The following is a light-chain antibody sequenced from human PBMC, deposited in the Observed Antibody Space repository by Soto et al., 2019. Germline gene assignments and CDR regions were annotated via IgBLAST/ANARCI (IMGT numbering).Light chain of an antibody. V-gene: IGLV4-69*01. J-gene: IGLJ2*01. CDR2: LNSDGSH. Sequence: QLVLTQSPSASASLGASVKLTCTLSSGHSSYAIAWHQQQPEKGPRYLMKLNSDGSHSKGDGIPDRFSGSSSGAERYLTISSLHSVDEADYYCQTWGTGIRVFGGGTKLTVL. CDR1: SGHSSYA. CDR3: QTWGTGIRV.